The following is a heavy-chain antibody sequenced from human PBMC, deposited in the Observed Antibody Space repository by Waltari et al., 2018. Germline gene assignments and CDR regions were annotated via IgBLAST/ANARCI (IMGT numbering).Heavy chain of an antibody. CDR3: ARAYGDYALDYYYGMDV. Sequence: QVQLVQSGAEVKKPGASVKVSCQASGYTFTSYDINWVRQSTGQGLEWMGWMNPNSGNKGYAQKFQGRVTMTRNTSISTAYMELSSLRSEDTAVYYCARAYGDYALDYYYGMDVWGQGTTVTVSS. V-gene: IGHV1-8*01. CDR2: MNPNSGNK. J-gene: IGHJ6*02. CDR1: GYTFTSYD. D-gene: IGHD4-17*01.